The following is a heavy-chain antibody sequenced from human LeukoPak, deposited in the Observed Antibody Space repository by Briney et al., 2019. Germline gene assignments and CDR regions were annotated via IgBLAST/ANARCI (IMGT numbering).Heavy chain of an antibody. V-gene: IGHV5-51*01. CDR3: AGRAAAGTSLYNWFDP. CDR1: GYTFAKYW. Sequence: GESLKISCQASGYTFAKYWIGWVRQMPGKGLEWMGIIYPGDSDTSYGQSFQGQVTISVEKSSNTAYLQWSRLKASDTAMYYCAGRAAAGTSLYNWFDPWGQGTLVTVSS. CDR2: IYPGDSDT. J-gene: IGHJ5*02. D-gene: IGHD6-13*01.